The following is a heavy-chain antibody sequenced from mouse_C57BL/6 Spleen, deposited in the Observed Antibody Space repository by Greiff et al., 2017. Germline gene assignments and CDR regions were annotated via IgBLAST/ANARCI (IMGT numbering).Heavy chain of an antibody. J-gene: IGHJ2*01. V-gene: IGHV1-26*01. D-gene: IGHD2-3*01. Sequence: EVQLQQSVPELVKPGASVKISCKASGYTFTDYYMNWVKQSHGKSLEWIGDINPNNGGTSYNQKFKGKATLTVDKSSSTAYMELRSLTSEDSAVYYCARWLLGLDYWGQGTTLTVSS. CDR2: INPNNGGT. CDR3: ARWLLGLDY. CDR1: GYTFTDYY.